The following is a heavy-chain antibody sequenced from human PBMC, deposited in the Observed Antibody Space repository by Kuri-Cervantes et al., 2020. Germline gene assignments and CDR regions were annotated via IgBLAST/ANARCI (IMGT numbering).Heavy chain of an antibody. V-gene: IGHV1-46*01. D-gene: IGHD3-10*01. CDR1: GYTFTSYY. Sequence: ASVKVSCKASGYTFTSYYMHWVRQAPGQGLEWMGIIDPSGGSTSYAQKFQGRVTMTRDTSISTAYMELSRLRSDDTAVYYCARSRGFGSGSVDFWGQGALVTVSS. CDR3: ARSRGFGSGSVDF. J-gene: IGHJ4*02. CDR2: IDPSGGST.